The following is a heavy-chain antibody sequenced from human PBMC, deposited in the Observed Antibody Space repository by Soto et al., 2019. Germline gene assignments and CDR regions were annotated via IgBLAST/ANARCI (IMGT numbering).Heavy chain of an antibody. CDR2: IYYSGST. J-gene: IGHJ5*02. D-gene: IGHD5-18*01. V-gene: IGHV4-31*03. CDR1: GGSISSGGYY. CDR3: ARVSRGSYGYDHTPPHWFDP. Sequence: SETLSLTCTVSGGSISSGGYYWSWIRQHPGKGLEWIGYIYYSGSTYYNPSLKSRVTISVDTSKNQFSLKLSSVTAADTAVYYCARVSRGSYGYDHTPPHWFDPWGQGTLVTVSS.